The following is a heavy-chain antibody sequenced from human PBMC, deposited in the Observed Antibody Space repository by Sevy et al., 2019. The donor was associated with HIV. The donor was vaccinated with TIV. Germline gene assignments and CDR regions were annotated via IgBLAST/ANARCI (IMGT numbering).Heavy chain of an antibody. CDR1: GDSISSYY. D-gene: IGHD6-13*01. CDR2: IYYSGIT. Sequence: SETLSLTCTVSGDSISSYYWSWIRQPPGKGLEWIGSIYYSGITDYNPSLKSRVTISVDTSKNQFSVKLNSVTAADTAVYYCARAIAAPRGMDVWGQGTTVTVSS. J-gene: IGHJ6*02. V-gene: IGHV4-59*01. CDR3: ARAIAAPRGMDV.